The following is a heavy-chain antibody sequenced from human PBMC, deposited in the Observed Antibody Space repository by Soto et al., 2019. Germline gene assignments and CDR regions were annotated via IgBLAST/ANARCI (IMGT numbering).Heavy chain of an antibody. CDR1: GFSISTSGVR. CDR2: IYWNGDK. CDR3: AHATSGYYFPYFTH. J-gene: IGHJ1*01. D-gene: IGHD3-22*01. Sequence: QITLKESVPTLVKPTQTLTLTCTYSGFSISTSGVRVGWLRQPPGKALEWLALIYWNGDKRYRPSLKSRLTVTGATPKNQVVLTMTNMDPLDTATYYCAHATSGYYFPYFTHWGKGSLVAVSS. V-gene: IGHV2-5*01.